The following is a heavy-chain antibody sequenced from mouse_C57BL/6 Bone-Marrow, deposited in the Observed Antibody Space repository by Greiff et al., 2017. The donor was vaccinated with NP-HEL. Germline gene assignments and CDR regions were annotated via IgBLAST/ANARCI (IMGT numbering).Heavy chain of an antibody. CDR1: GYAFSSSW. CDR3: ARNPNWYFDY. CDR2: IYPGDGDT. Sequence: QVQLKQSGPELVKPGASVKISCKASGYAFSSSWMNWVKQRPGKGLEWIGRIYPGDGDTNYNGKFKGKATLTADKSSSTAYMQLSSLTSEDSAVYFCARNPNWYFDYWGQGTTLTVSS. D-gene: IGHD4-1*01. J-gene: IGHJ2*01. V-gene: IGHV1-82*01.